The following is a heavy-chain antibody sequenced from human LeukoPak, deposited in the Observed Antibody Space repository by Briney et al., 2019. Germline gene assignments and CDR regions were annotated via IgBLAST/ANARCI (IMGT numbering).Heavy chain of an antibody. CDR1: GFTFRDYS. V-gene: IGHV3-49*03. Sequence: GGSLRLSCSASGFTFRDYSVSWFRQAPGKGLEWVGLIRSEAYSGTTEYATSVKDRFTISRDDSNSIAYLHMNSLKTEDTAVYYCTDSSGYLLPDYWGQGTLVTVSS. CDR2: IRSEAYSGTT. D-gene: IGHD3-22*01. CDR3: TDSSGYLLPDY. J-gene: IGHJ4*02.